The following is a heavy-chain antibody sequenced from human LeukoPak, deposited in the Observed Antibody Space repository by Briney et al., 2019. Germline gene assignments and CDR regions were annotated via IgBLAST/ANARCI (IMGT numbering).Heavy chain of an antibody. Sequence: ASVKVSCKASGYTFTGYYMHWVRQAPGQGLEWMGWINPNSGGTNYAQKFQGRVTMTRDTSTSTAYMELRSLRSDDTAVYYCARSLVVPAFDPWGQGTLVTVSS. D-gene: IGHD2-2*01. J-gene: IGHJ5*02. CDR3: ARSLVVPAFDP. CDR2: INPNSGGT. CDR1: GYTFTGYY. V-gene: IGHV1-2*02.